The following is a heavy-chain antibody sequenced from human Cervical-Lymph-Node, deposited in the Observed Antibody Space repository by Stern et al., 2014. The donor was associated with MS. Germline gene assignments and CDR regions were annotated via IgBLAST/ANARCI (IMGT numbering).Heavy chain of an antibody. CDR1: GDTFNNFD. V-gene: IGHV1-69*01. J-gene: IGHJ4*02. D-gene: IGHD6-13*01. CDR2: IPPSFGTA. Sequence: VQLVESGAEVKKPGSSVKVSCKASGDTFNNFDIGWGRQAPGPGPEWLGGIPPSFGTANYAQRLQDRVTFTADESTSTTYMELSRLRSEDTPIYYCARHQGGVAAFWGQGTLVTVSS. CDR3: ARHQGGVAAF.